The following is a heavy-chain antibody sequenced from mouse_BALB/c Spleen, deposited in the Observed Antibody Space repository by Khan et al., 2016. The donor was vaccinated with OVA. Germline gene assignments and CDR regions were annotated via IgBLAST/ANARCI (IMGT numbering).Heavy chain of an antibody. V-gene: IGHV1-26*01. J-gene: IGHJ3*01. CDR3: ARGYDFIAS. CDR1: GYSFTLYY. Sequence: EVQLQQSGPDLVKPGASVKISCKASGYSFTLYYMSWVKQSHGKSLEWIGRVNPNTDNINYNQEFKGKAILTVDKSSNTAYMELRSLTSEDSAVYVCARGYDFIASWGQGTMVTVSA. D-gene: IGHD2-14*01. CDR2: VNPNTDNI.